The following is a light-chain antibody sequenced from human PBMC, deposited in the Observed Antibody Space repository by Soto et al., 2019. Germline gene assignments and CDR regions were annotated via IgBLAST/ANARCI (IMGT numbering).Light chain of an antibody. CDR1: QSVSTNF. CDR3: KQYGRTSWT. Sequence: EIVLTQSPGTLSLSPGEGATLSCRASQSVSTNFFAWYQQKPGQAPRLLIYGASTRATGIPDRFSGSGSGTDFTLPISRLEPEDFAVYYCKQYGRTSWTFGQGTKVEIK. J-gene: IGKJ1*01. CDR2: GAS. V-gene: IGKV3-20*01.